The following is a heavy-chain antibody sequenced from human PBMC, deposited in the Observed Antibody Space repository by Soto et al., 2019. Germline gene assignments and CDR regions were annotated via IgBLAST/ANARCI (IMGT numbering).Heavy chain of an antibody. Sequence: ASVKVSCKAVVYGFTIYAMHWVIQAPGQRLEWMGWINAGNGNTKYSQKFQGRVTITRDTSASTAYMELSSLRSEDTAVYYCARGWNYLGNFDYWGQGTLVTVS. V-gene: IGHV1-3*01. CDR1: VYGFTIYA. CDR2: INAGNGNT. J-gene: IGHJ4*02. CDR3: ARGWNYLGNFDY. D-gene: IGHD1-7*01.